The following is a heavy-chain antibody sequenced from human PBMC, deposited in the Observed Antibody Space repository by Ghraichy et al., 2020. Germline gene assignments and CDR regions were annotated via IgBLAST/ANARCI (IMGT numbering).Heavy chain of an antibody. J-gene: IGHJ4*02. CDR2: IYWDDDK. D-gene: IGHD6-13*01. CDR1: SLTTSGVG. CDR3: AHRLRGSTSWNNAFYDY. Sequence: SLTTSGVGVGWIRQPPGKALEWLGLIYWDDDKRYSPSLKSRLTITKDASKNQVVLTMTNMDPVDTATYYCAHRLRGSTSWNNAFYDYWGQGTLVTVSS. V-gene: IGHV2-5*02.